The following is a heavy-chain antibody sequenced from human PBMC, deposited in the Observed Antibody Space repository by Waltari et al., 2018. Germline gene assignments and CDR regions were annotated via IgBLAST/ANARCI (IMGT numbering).Heavy chain of an antibody. CDR2: INHSGST. Sequence: QVQLQQWGAGLLKPSETLSLTCAVYGGSFSGYYWSWIRQPPGKGLEWMGEINHSGSTNYNPSLKRRVTISVDTSKNQFSLKLSSVTAADTAVYYCARGRGYGGTHGDAFDIWGQGTMVTVSS. J-gene: IGHJ3*02. CDR3: ARGRGYGGTHGDAFDI. CDR1: GGSFSGYY. D-gene: IGHD4-17*01. V-gene: IGHV4-34*01.